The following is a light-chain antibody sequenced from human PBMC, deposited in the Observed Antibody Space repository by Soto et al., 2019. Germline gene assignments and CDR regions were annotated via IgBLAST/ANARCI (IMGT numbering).Light chain of an antibody. CDR1: RSNIGSNT. V-gene: IGLV1-44*01. Sequence: QSVLTQSPSASETPGQRVTISCSGSRSNIGSNTVNWYQQLPGTAPKLLIYGDNQRPSGVPDRFSGSKSGTSASLAISGLQSEDEADYYCATWDDSLNGYVFGTGTKVTVL. J-gene: IGLJ1*01. CDR2: GDN. CDR3: ATWDDSLNGYV.